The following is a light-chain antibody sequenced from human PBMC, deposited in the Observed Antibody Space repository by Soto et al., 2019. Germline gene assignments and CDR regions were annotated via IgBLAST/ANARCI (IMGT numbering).Light chain of an antibody. V-gene: IGKV3-20*01. CDR3: QQYGNSPPT. CDR1: QSVYKNF. CDR2: GAS. J-gene: IGKJ4*01. Sequence: EIVLTQSPGTLSLSPGERATLSCRASQSVYKNFLAGYQQNPGQAPRLLINGASDMAAGIPDRFSGSGSGTAFSSSIARLEPEDFAVYFCQQYGNSPPTFGGGTKVAIK.